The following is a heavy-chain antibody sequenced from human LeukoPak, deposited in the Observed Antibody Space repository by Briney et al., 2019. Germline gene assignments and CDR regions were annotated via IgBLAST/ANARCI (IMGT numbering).Heavy chain of an antibody. D-gene: IGHD1-26*01. CDR2: INPNSGGT. CDR3: ARDLGWELGTFDY. J-gene: IGHJ4*02. V-gene: IGHV1-2*02. Sequence: ASVKVSCKASGYTFTGYYMHWVRQAPGQGLVWMGWINPNSGGTNYAQKFQGRVTMTRDTSISTAYMELSRLRSDDTAVYYCARDLGWELGTFDYWGQGTLVTVSS. CDR1: GYTFTGYY.